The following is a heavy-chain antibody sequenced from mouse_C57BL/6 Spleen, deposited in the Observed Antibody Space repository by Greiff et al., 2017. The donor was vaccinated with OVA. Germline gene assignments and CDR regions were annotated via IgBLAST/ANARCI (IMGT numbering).Heavy chain of an antibody. V-gene: IGHV1-15*01. CDR3: SYYSNYGAMDY. J-gene: IGHJ4*01. D-gene: IGHD2-5*01. CDR2: IDPETGGT. Sequence: QVQLQQSGAELVRPGASVTLSCKASGYTFTDYEMHWVKQTPVHGLEWIGAIDPETGGTAHNQKFKGKAILTADKSSSTAYMELRSLTSEDSAVYYCSYYSNYGAMDYWGQGTSVTVSS. CDR1: GYTFTDYE.